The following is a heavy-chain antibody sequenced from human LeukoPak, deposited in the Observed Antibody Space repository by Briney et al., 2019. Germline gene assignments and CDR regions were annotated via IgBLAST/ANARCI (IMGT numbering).Heavy chain of an antibody. CDR3: AAGLHLYYYYYYTDV. CDR1: GYTLTELS. V-gene: IGHV1-24*01. CDR2: CDPEDGET. Sequence: ASVKVSCKVSGYTLTELSMHWVRQAPGKGLEWMGGCDPEDGETIYAQKFQGRVTMTEDTSTDTAYMELSSLRSEDTAVYYCAAGLHLYYYYYYTDVWGKGTTVTVSS. J-gene: IGHJ6*03. D-gene: IGHD5-24*01.